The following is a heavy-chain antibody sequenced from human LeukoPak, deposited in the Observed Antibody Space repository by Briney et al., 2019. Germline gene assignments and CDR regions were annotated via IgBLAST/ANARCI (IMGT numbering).Heavy chain of an antibody. J-gene: IGHJ5*02. CDR1: GGSINSGTFY. D-gene: IGHD2-15*01. CDR3: ARAPRAHLGYCSGGSCYYSWFDP. V-gene: IGHV4-39*01. Sequence: PSETLSLACTVSGGSINSGTFYWGWIRQPPGKGLEWIGSMYYDGSSYYNPSLKSRVTTSVDTSKNQFSLKLTSVTAADTAVYFCARAPRAHLGYCSGGSCYYSWFDPWGQGTLVTVSS. CDR2: MYYDGSS.